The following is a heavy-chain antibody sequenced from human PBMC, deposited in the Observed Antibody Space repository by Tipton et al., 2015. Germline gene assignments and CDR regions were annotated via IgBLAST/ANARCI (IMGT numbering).Heavy chain of an antibody. CDR3: AGGAASMDAFDI. CDR1: GGSISSSNYF. V-gene: IGHV4-39*01. J-gene: IGHJ3*02. CDR2: IYYTGNT. D-gene: IGHD2/OR15-2a*01. Sequence: TLSLTCSVSGGSISSSNYFWGWIRQPPGKGLEWIGNIYYTGNTYYNPSLKSRVTISADTSKNQFSLKLSSVTAADTAVYHCAGGAASMDAFDIWGQGTMVTVSS.